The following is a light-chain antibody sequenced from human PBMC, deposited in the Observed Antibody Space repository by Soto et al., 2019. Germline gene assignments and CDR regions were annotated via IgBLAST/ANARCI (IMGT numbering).Light chain of an antibody. J-gene: IGLJ3*02. V-gene: IGLV2-11*01. CDR2: DVS. Sequence: QSALTQPRSESGSPGQSVTISCTGTSSDVGGYNYVSWYQQHPGKAPKLMIYDVSKRPSGVPDRFSGSKSGNTASLTISGLQAEDEADYYCCSYAGSYTVFGGGTQLTVL. CDR3: CSYAGSYTV. CDR1: SSDVGGYNY.